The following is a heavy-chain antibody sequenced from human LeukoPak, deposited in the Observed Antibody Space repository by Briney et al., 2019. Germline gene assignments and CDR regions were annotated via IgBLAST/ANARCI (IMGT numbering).Heavy chain of an antibody. CDR1: GGSISSYY. CDR2: IYYSGST. D-gene: IGHD2-15*01. CDR3: ARPYCSGGSCFDAFDI. Sequence: SETLSLTCTVSGGSISSYYWSWIRQRPGKGLEWIGYIYYSGSTNYNPSLKSRVTISVDTSKNQFSLKLSSVTAADTAVYYCARPYCSGGSCFDAFDIWGQGTMVTVSS. J-gene: IGHJ3*02. V-gene: IGHV4-59*01.